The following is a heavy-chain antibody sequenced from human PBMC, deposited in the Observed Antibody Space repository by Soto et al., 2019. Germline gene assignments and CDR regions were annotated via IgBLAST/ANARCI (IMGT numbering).Heavy chain of an antibody. D-gene: IGHD2-15*01. CDR3: ARRYCSGGTCYYFDY. V-gene: IGHV5-51*01. CDR1: GYSFTSHW. CDR2: IYPGDSDT. Sequence: PGESLKISCKGSGYSFTSHWIGWVRQTPGKGLEWMGIIYPGDSDTRYSPSFQGQVTISADKSISTAYLQWSSLKASDTAMYYCARRYCSGGTCYYFDYWGQGTLVTVSS. J-gene: IGHJ4*02.